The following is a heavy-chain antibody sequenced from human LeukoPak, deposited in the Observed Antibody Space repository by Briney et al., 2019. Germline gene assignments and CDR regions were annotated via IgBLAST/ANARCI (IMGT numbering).Heavy chain of an antibody. V-gene: IGHV1-24*01. J-gene: IGHJ5*02. D-gene: IGHD3-10*01. CDR1: GYTLTELS. CDR2: FDPEDGET. Sequence: GPSVKVSCKVSGYTLTELSMPWVRHAPGKGLEWMGGFDPEDGETIYAQKFQGRVTMTEDTSTDTAYMELSSLRSEDTAVYYCATGYYGAGSYSHWFDPWGQGTLVTVSS. CDR3: ATGYYGAGSYSHWFDP.